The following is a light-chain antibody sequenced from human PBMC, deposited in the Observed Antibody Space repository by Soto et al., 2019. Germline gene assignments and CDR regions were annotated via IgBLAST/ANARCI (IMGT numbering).Light chain of an antibody. CDR2: EVS. J-gene: IGLJ3*02. Sequence: QSVLTQPPSASGSPGQSVTISCTGTSSDVVGYNYVSWYQQYPGKAPKLMIYEVSKRPSGVPDRFSGSKSVKTASLTVSGRQAEDEADYYCSSYAGSDIWVFGGGTKLTVL. V-gene: IGLV2-8*01. CDR1: SSDVVGYNY. CDR3: SSYAGSDIWV.